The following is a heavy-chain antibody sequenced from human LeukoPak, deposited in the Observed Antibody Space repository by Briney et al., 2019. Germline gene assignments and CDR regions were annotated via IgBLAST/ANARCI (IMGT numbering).Heavy chain of an antibody. J-gene: IGHJ4*02. V-gene: IGHV3-7*01. CDR3: ARDRFGWESYHDGFDY. CDR1: GFTFSRFW. CDR2: INQDGSEK. D-gene: IGHD1-26*01. Sequence: GGSLRLSCAASGFTFSRFWMSWVRQAPGMGLEWVADINQDGSEKNYVDSVKGRFTISRDNAKNSLYLQMNSLRAEDTTVYYCARDRFGWESYHDGFDYWGQGTLFTVSS.